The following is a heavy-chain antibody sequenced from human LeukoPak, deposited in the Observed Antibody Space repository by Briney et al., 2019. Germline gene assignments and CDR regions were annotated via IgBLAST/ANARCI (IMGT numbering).Heavy chain of an antibody. J-gene: IGHJ4*02. D-gene: IGHD6-19*01. Sequence: GGSLRLSCAASGFTFSSYWMHWVRHAPGKGLVWVSRINSDGSSTSYADSVKGRFTISRDNAKNTLYLQMNSLRAEDTAVYYCARVVGSSGWYLGYWGQGTLVTVSS. CDR3: ARVVGSSGWYLGY. CDR1: GFTFSSYW. V-gene: IGHV3-74*01. CDR2: INSDGSST.